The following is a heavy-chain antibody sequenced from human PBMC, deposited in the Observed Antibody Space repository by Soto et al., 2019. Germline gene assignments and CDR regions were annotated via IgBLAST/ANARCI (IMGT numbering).Heavy chain of an antibody. CDR1: GFTFDDYG. Sequence: EVQLVESGGGVVRPGGSLRLSCAASGFTFDDYGMSWVRQVPGKGLEWVSGVNWKGDRTGYADSVKGRFTISRDNAKKSQYLQMNSLRAEDTALYHCAREDGSGSSPPWFDPWGQGTLVTVSS. CDR2: VNWKGDRT. J-gene: IGHJ5*02. V-gene: IGHV3-20*01. D-gene: IGHD3-10*01. CDR3: AREDGSGSSPPWFDP.